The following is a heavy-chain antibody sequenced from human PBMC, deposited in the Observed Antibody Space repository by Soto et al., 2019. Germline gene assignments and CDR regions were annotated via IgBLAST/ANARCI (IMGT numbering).Heavy chain of an antibody. CDR2: IYYSGST. D-gene: IGHD3-10*01. CDR3: ARVWGGAFDI. Sequence: SETLCHTCTDSDSSISGYYWSWIRQPPGKGLEWIGYIYYSGSTNYNPSLKSRVTISVDTSKNQFSLKLSSVTAADTAVYYCARVWGGAFDIWGQGTMVTVSS. V-gene: IGHV4-59*01. CDR1: DSSISGYY. J-gene: IGHJ3*02.